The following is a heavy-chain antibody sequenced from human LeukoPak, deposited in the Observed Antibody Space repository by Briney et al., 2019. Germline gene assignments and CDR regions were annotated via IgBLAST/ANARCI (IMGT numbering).Heavy chain of an antibody. CDR2: IYYSGST. D-gene: IGHD6-19*01. CDR3: ARDYSSGWYPNYYYGMDV. V-gene: IGHV4-39*07. J-gene: IGHJ6*02. CDR1: GGSISSSSYY. Sequence: SETLSLTCTVSGGSISSSSYYWGWIRQPPGKGLEWIGSIYYSGSTYYNPSLKSRVTISVDTSKNQFSLKLSSVTAADTAVYYCARDYSSGWYPNYYYGMDVWGQGTTVTVSS.